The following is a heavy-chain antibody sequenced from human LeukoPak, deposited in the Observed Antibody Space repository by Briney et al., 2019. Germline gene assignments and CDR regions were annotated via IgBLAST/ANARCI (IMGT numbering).Heavy chain of an antibody. V-gene: IGHV3-64*02. Sequence: GRSLRLSCAASGFTFSSYTMHWVRQAPGKGLEYVSAINSYGGNTFYADSVKGRFTISRDNSKDTLYLQMGSLRAEDMAVYYCARYQSTAWFDFWGQGALVTVSS. CDR1: GFTFSSYT. D-gene: IGHD2-21*02. CDR3: ARYQSTAWFDF. J-gene: IGHJ4*02. CDR2: INSYGGNT.